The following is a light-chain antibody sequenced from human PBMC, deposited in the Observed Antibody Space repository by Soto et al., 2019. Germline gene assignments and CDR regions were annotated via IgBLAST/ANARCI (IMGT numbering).Light chain of an antibody. CDR2: GAS. J-gene: IGKJ5*01. CDR1: QSVSSSY. Sequence: EIVLTQSPGTLSLSPGERATLSCRASQSVSSSYLAWYQQKPGQAPRLLIYGASSRATGIHDRFSGSGSGTDFTLTISRLEPEDFAVYYCQQYGSSPLTFGQGTRLEI. CDR3: QQYGSSPLT. V-gene: IGKV3-20*01.